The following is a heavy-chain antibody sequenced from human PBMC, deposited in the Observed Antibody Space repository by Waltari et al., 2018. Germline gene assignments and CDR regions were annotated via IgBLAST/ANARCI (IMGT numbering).Heavy chain of an antibody. CDR3: GAPPGSPTDY. J-gene: IGHJ4*02. CDR2: IYSGGST. D-gene: IGHD3-10*01. Sequence: LRLSCAASGFTFSSYAMSWVRQAPGKGLEWVSVIYSGGSTYYADSVKGRFTISRDNSKNTLYLQMNSLRAEDTAVYYCGAPPGSPTDYWGQGTLVTVSS. CDR1: GFTFSSYA. V-gene: IGHV3-23*03.